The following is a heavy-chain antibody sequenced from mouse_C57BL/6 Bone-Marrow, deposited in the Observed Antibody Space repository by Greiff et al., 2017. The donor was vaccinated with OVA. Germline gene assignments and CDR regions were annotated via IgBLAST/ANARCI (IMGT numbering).Heavy chain of an antibody. CDR3: AHYGSRLYHHY. V-gene: IGHV1-59*01. D-gene: IGHD1-1*01. Sequence: QVQLQQPGAELVRPGTSVKLSCKASGYTFTNYWMHWVKQRPGQGLEWIGVIAPSDSYINYNQKFKGRATLTVDTSSSTAYMHLSSLTSEDSAVYYCAHYGSRLYHHYWCQGTSLTVAS. CDR1: GYTFTNYW. J-gene: IGHJ2*02. CDR2: IAPSDSYI.